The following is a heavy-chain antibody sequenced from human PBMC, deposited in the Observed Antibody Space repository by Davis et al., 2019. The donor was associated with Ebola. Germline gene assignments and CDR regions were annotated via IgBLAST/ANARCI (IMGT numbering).Heavy chain of an antibody. CDR2: INHSGST. V-gene: IGHV4-34*01. J-gene: IGHJ4*02. CDR1: GGSFSGYY. D-gene: IGHD3-22*01. CDR3: ARDLHYYDSSGYYLLSFDY. Sequence: SETLSLTCAVYGGSFSGYYWSWIRQPPGKGLEWIGEINHSGSTNYNPSLKSRVTISVDTSKNQFSLKLSSVTAEDTAVYYCARDLHYYDSSGYYLLSFDYWGQGTLVTVSS.